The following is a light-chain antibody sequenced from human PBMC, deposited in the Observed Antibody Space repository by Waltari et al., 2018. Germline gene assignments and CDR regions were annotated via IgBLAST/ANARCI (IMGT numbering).Light chain of an antibody. CDR2: WAS. CDR1: QRVLYCSNTKYY. Sequence: DIVVTQSPDSLALSVGHGAPIKCKSNQRVLYCSNTKYYLSWYQQKSGQSPSLLIYWASTREAGVPDRFSGSGSGTDFTLTINGLQPEDAAVYFCHQYYLTPWTFGQGTKLEIK. V-gene: IGKV4-1*01. J-gene: IGKJ1*01. CDR3: HQYYLTPWT.